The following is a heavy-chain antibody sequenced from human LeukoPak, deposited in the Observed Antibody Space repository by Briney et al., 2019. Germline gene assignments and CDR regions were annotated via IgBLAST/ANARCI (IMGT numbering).Heavy chain of an antibody. CDR1: GFTFSSYG. CDR3: ARGGSGYIRPIDY. J-gene: IGHJ4*02. V-gene: IGHV3-30*19. D-gene: IGHD3-22*01. Sequence: GGSLRLSCAASGFTFSSYGLHWVRQAPGKGLEWVAVISYDGSNKYYADSVKGRFTISRDNSKNTLYLQMNSLRAEDTAVYYCARGGSGYIRPIDYWGQGTLVTVSS. CDR2: ISYDGSNK.